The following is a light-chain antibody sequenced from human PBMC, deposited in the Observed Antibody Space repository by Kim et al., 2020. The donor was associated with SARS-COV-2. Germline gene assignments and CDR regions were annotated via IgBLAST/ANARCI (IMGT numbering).Light chain of an antibody. J-gene: IGKJ5*01. V-gene: IGKV3-20*01. CDR2: GAS. CDR3: QEYGSSIT. CDR1: QSVRSDH. Sequence: EIVLTQSPGTLSLSPGERATFSCRASQSVRSDHLAWYQQKPGQAPRPLIYGASNRAAGIPDRFSGSGSGTDFTLIISRLEPEDFAVYSCQEYGSSITFGQGTRLEIK.